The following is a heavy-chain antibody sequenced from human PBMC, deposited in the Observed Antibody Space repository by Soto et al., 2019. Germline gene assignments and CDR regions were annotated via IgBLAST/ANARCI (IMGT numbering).Heavy chain of an antibody. V-gene: IGHV4-4*02. CDR2: TYHSGTT. J-gene: IGHJ5*02. Sequence: SDTLSLTSAVSGDSIHRSHWWSWGGQTPGKALEGIGETYHSGTTHSNPSLKTRVTISIDKSKNQFSLKMNSVTAADTAVYYWAREVNSSPARGPNWFAPWVQGTLVTVSS. CDR1: GDSIHRSHW. D-gene: IGHD6-13*01. CDR3: AREVNSSPARGPNWFAP.